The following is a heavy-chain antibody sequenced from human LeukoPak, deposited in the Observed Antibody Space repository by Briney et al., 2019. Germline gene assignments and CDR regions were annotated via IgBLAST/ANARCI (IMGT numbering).Heavy chain of an antibody. J-gene: IGHJ6*03. V-gene: IGHV3-66*01. D-gene: IGHD3-9*01. CDR2: IYSGGST. CDR1: GFTVSSNY. Sequence: GGSLRLSCRASGFTVSSNYMSWVRQAPGKGLEWVSVIYSGGSTYYTDSVKGRFTISRDTSKNTLYLQMNSLRAEDTAVYYCARETYYDILTGYYYYYYMDVWGRGTTVTISS. CDR3: ARETYYDILTGYYYYYYMDV.